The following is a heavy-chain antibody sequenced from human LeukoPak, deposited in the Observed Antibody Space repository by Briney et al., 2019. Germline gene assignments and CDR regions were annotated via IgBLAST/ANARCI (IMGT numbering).Heavy chain of an antibody. V-gene: IGHV1-2*06. CDR3: ARSGRFGVGFDAFDI. CDR2: INPNSGGT. CDR1: GYTFTGYY. J-gene: IGHJ3*02. D-gene: IGHD3-3*01. Sequence: ASVKVSCKASGYTFTGYYMHWVRQAPGQGLEWMGRINPNSGGTNYAQKFQGRVTMTRDTSISTAYMELSRLRSDDTAVYYCARSGRFGVGFDAFDIWGQGTMVTVSS.